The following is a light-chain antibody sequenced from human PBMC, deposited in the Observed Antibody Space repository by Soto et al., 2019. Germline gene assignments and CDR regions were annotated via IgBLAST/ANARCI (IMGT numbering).Light chain of an antibody. J-gene: IGLJ1*01. Sequence: QSALTQPASLSGSPGQSITISCTGTSSDVGGYNYVSWYQQHPGKAPKLMIYEVSKRPSGVSNRFSGSKSGNTASLTISGLHAEDEADYYCSSYTSSSTLGVFGSGTKLTV. CDR1: SSDVGGYNY. CDR3: SSYTSSSTLGV. CDR2: EVS. V-gene: IGLV2-14*01.